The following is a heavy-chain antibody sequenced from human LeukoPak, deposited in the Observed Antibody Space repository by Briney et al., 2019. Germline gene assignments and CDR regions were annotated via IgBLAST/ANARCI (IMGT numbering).Heavy chain of an antibody. J-gene: IGHJ4*02. CDR3: ARDGSEIAARPFDY. Sequence: PSQTLSLTCTVSGGSISSSSYYWGWIRQPPGKGLEWIGSIYYSGSTYYNPSLKSRVTISVDTSKNQFSLKLSSVTAADTAVYYCARDGSEIAARPFDYWGQGTLVTVSS. D-gene: IGHD6-6*01. CDR2: IYYSGST. V-gene: IGHV4-39*07. CDR1: GGSISSSSYY.